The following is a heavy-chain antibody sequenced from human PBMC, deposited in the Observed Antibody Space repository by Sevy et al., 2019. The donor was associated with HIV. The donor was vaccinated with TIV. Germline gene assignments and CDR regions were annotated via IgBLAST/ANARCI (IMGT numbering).Heavy chain of an antibody. CDR3: VRGAHYYDSSGANCDY. CDR1: GFTFSKYG. J-gene: IGHJ4*02. Sequence: GGFLRLSCAASGFTFSKYGMHWVRQAPGKGLEWVALIWYDGSNKYYADSVKGRFTISRDNSKNTLYLQMNSLRAEDTTVYYCVRGAHYYDSSGANCDYWGQGTLVTVSS. V-gene: IGHV3-33*01. CDR2: IWYDGSNK. D-gene: IGHD3-22*01.